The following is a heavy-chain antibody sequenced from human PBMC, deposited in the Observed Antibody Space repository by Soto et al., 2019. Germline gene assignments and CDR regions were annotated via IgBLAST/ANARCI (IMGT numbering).Heavy chain of an antibody. Sequence: QVQLVQSGAEVKKPGASVKVSCKASGYTFTSYGISWVRQAPGRGLEWMGWVSPYNGNRNYAEKVQGRVTMTTDTSTSTAYMELRSLKYDDTAVYYCARRYGDPSSASGFDYWGQGTQVTVTS. CDR3: ARRYGDPSSASGFDY. D-gene: IGHD4-17*01. CDR1: GYTFTSYG. CDR2: VSPYNGNR. V-gene: IGHV1-18*01. J-gene: IGHJ4*02.